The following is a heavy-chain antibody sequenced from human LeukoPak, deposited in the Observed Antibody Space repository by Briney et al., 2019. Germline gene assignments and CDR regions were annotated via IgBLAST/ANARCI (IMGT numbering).Heavy chain of an antibody. V-gene: IGHV3-30-3*01. D-gene: IGHD1-20*01. J-gene: IGHJ6*02. Sequence: GGSLRLSCAASGFTFSSYAMHWVRQAPGKGLEWVAVISYDGSNKYYADSVKGRFTISRDNSKNTLYLQMDSLRAEDTAVYYCAKVITGNHYYYYGMDVWGQGTTVTVSS. CDR2: ISYDGSNK. CDR3: AKVITGNHYYYYGMDV. CDR1: GFTFSSYA.